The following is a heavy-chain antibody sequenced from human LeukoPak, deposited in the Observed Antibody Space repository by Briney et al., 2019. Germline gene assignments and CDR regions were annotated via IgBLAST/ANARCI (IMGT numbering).Heavy chain of an antibody. CDR3: ARAGVLTGYSPFDY. CDR2: IKQGGSET. J-gene: IGHJ4*02. D-gene: IGHD3-9*01. Sequence: GGSLRLSCVASGFTFSSYWMTWVRQAPGKGLEWVANIKQGGSETYYVDSVKGRFTISRDNVKNSLYLQMNSLRAEDTAVYYCARAGVLTGYSPFDYWGQGTLVTVSS. V-gene: IGHV3-7*01. CDR1: GFTFSSYW.